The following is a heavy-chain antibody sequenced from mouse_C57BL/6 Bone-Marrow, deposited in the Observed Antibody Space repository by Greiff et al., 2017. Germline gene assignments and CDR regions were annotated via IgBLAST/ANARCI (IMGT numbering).Heavy chain of an antibody. CDR3: AIYGYDVSYWYFDV. V-gene: IGHV5-2*01. D-gene: IGHD2-2*01. CDR1: EYEFPSHD. CDR2: INSDGGST. Sequence: EVQGVESGGGLVQPGESLKLSCESNEYEFPSHDMSWVRKTPEKSLELVAAINSDGGSTYYPDTMERRFIISRDNTKKTLYLQMSSLRSEDTALYYCAIYGYDVSYWYFDVWGTGTTVTVSS. J-gene: IGHJ1*03.